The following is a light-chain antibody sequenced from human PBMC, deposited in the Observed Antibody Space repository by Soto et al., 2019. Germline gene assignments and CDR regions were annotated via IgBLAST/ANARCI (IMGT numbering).Light chain of an antibody. CDR1: SSDVGAYKY. CDR2: EVS. V-gene: IGLV2-8*01. CDR3: TSYVGSNIWV. Sequence: QSVLTQPPSASGSPGQSVTISCTGTSSDVGAYKYVSWYQQYPGKAPKLMIYEVSKRPSGVTDRFSGSKSANTASLTVSGPQAEDEADYYCTSYVGSNIWVFGGGTKLTVL. J-gene: IGLJ3*02.